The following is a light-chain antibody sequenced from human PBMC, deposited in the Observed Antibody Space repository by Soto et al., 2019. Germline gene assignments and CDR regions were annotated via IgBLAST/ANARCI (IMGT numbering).Light chain of an antibody. J-gene: IGKJ1*01. V-gene: IGKV1-5*03. Sequence: DVHITLAPSSFSSSVLYRVTITCLSSHTISGCLSFYQQKPGKAPKLQIQKAYTLKSGVPSRFSGSASGTEFTLTISSLQTKNFTVYNCQQYNNWPPWTFGQGAKVYIK. CDR3: QQYNNWPPWT. CDR1: HTISGC. CDR2: KAY.